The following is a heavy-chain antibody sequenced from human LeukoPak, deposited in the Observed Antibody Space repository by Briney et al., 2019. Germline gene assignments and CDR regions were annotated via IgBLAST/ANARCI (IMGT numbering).Heavy chain of an antibody. CDR1: GYTFTTYY. J-gene: IGHJ6*03. CDR3: ARERLLPPTPGWHSSSWYYYYYMDV. D-gene: IGHD6-13*01. CDR2: INPSGGST. Sequence: ASVKVSCKASGYTFTTYYMHWVRQAPGQGLEWMGIINPSGGSTSYAQKFQGRVTMTRDTSISTAYMELSRLRSDDTAVYYCARERLLPPTPGWHSSSWYYYYYMDVWGKGTTVTVSS. V-gene: IGHV1-46*01.